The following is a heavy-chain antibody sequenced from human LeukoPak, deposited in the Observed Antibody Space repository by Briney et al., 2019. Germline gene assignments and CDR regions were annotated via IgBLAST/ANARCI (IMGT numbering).Heavy chain of an antibody. CDR2: ISSSSSYI. Sequence: PGGSLRLSCAASGFTFSSYSMNWVRQAPGKGLEWVSSISSSSSYIYYADSVKGRFTISRDNAKNSLYLQMNSLRAEDTAVYYCARDTRRYSGYDPPFDYWGQGTLVTVSS. CDR1: GFTFSSYS. V-gene: IGHV3-21*01. CDR3: ARDTRRYSGYDPPFDY. D-gene: IGHD5-12*01. J-gene: IGHJ4*02.